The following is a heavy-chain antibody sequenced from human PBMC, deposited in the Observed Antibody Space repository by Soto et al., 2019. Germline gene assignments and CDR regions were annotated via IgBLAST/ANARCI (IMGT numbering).Heavy chain of an antibody. CDR1: GYTFSTYG. V-gene: IGHV1-18*01. CDR3: ARVKVPAAILGAFDL. Sequence: ASLKVSCKASGYTFSTYGITWVRQAPGQGLDWMGWINPLKGDTKSAANFQDRVTMTTDTSTRTAYMELRSLRSDDTAVYYCARVKVPAAILGAFDLWGQGTLVTVSS. D-gene: IGHD2-2*02. CDR2: INPLKGDT. J-gene: IGHJ3*01.